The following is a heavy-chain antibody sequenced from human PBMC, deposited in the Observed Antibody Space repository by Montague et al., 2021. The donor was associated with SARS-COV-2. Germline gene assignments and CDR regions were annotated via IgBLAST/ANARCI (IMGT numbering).Heavy chain of an antibody. J-gene: IGHJ6*02. CDR2: IHTSGYT. V-gene: IGHV4-61*02. Sequence: TLSLTCTVSDDSISGGRYYWSWIRQPAGKGLEWIGRIHTSGYTNYNPSLKSRVSMLVDTSKNQLSLKLSSVTAADTAIYYCARARITGTTKDYYGMDVWGQGTTVTVS. D-gene: IGHD1-7*01. CDR1: DDSISGGRYY. CDR3: ARARITGTTKDYYGMDV.